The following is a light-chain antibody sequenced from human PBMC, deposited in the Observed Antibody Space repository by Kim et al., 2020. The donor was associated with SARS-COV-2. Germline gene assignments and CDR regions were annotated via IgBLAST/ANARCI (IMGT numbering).Light chain of an antibody. V-gene: IGLV3-9*01. CDR3: QVWDTSTDRV. Sequence: SYELTQPLSVSVALGQTATITCGGDNIGSKNVHWYQQKPGPAPVLVIYRDSNRPSGIPERFSGSNSGNTATLTISRAQAGDEADYYCQVWDTSTDRVFGGGTQLTVL. J-gene: IGLJ3*02. CDR1: NIGSKN. CDR2: RDS.